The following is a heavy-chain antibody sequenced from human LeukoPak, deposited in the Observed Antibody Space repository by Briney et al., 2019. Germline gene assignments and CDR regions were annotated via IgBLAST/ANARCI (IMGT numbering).Heavy chain of an antibody. CDR2: ISSSGSTI. V-gene: IGHV3-48*03. D-gene: IGHD6-13*01. CDR1: GFTFSSYE. Sequence: EPGGSLRLSCAASGFTFSSYEMNWVRQAPGKGLEWVSYISSSGSTIYYADSVKGRFTISRDNAKNSLYLQMNSLRAEDTAVYYCARYSSRTKFDYWGQGTLVTVSS. J-gene: IGHJ4*02. CDR3: ARYSSRTKFDY.